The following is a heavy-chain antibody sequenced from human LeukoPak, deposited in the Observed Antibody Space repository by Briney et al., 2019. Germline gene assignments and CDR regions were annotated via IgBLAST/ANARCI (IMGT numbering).Heavy chain of an antibody. CDR1: GFTVSSNY. V-gene: IGHV3-23*01. J-gene: IGHJ4*02. D-gene: IGHD6-19*01. CDR3: AKSYSTAWIHYYDY. Sequence: GGSLRLSCAASGFTVSSNYMSWVRQAPGKGLEWVSAISGSGDSAYYADSVKGRFTISRDNSKNTLYLQMNSLRAEDTAVFYCAKSYSTAWIHYYDYWGQGTLVTVSS. CDR2: ISGSGDSA.